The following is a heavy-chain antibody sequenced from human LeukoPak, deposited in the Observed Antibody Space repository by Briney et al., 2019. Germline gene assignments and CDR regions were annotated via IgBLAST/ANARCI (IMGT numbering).Heavy chain of an antibody. V-gene: IGHV4-59*11. CDR1: DDSFSSHY. J-gene: IGHJ3*02. CDR3: ARDLVTVTKGFDI. CDR2: ISYIGST. Sequence: SETLSLTCAVSDDSFSSHYWTWIRQPPGRGLEWIGYISYIGSTNYNPSLKSRVAISIDTSKNQFSLKLSSVTAADTAVYYCARDLVTVTKGFDIWGQGTMVSVSS. D-gene: IGHD4-17*01.